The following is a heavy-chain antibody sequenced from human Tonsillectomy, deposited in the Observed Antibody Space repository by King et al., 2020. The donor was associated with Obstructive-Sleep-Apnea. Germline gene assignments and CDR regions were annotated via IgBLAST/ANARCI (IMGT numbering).Heavy chain of an antibody. CDR1: GGSISSYY. D-gene: IGHD6-13*01. V-gene: IGHV4-59*01. CDR2: IYYSGST. CDR3: ARDPGSSSWYNGMDV. Sequence: VQLQESGPGLVKPSETLSLTCTVSGGSISSYYWSWILQPPGKGLEWIGDIYYSGSTNYNPSLKRRVTLSVDTAKNQFSLKLSSVTAADTAVYYCARDPGSSSWYNGMDVWGQGTTVTVSS. J-gene: IGHJ6*02.